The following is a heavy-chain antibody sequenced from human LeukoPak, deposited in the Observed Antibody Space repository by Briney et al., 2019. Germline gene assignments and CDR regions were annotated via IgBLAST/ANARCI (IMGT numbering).Heavy chain of an antibody. CDR1: GFTFSSYG. J-gene: IGHJ5*02. CDR2: ISYDGSNK. V-gene: IGHV3-30*18. D-gene: IGHD3-22*01. Sequence: PGGSLRLSCAASGFTFSSYGMHWVRQAPGKGLEWVAVISYDGSNKYYADSVKGRFTISRDNSKNTLYLQMNSLRAEDTAVYYCGKDLVTMIDPWGQGTLVTVSS. CDR3: GKDLVTMIDP.